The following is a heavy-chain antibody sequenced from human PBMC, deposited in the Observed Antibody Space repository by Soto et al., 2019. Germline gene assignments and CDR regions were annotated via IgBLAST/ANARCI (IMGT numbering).Heavy chain of an antibody. V-gene: IGHV3-74*01. CDR3: ARAASSGWYSLEY. D-gene: IGHD6-19*01. CDR2: INSDGTTT. CDR1: GFTFSNYW. J-gene: IGHJ4*02. Sequence: EVQLVESGGGLVQPGESLRLSCAVSGFTFSNYWMHWVRQVPGKGLLWVSRINSDGTTTAYADSVRGRFTISRDNAKNTLSLQMHSLGAEDTAVYYFARAASSGWYSLEYWCQGTLVAVSS.